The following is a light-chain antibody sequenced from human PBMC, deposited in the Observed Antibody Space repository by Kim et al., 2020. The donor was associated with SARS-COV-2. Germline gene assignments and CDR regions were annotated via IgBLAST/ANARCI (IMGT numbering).Light chain of an antibody. J-gene: IGKJ2*01. CDR3: QQYNNWPPRYT. CDR2: GAS. V-gene: IGKV3-15*01. CDR1: QSVSSN. Sequence: SPGERATRSGRASQSVSSNLAWYQQKPGQAPRLLIYGASTRATGIPARFSGSGSGTEFTLTISSLQSEDFAVYYCQQYNNWPPRYTFGQGTKLEI.